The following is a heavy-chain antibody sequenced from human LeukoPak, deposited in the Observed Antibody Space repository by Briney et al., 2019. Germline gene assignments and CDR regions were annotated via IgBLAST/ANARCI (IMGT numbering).Heavy chain of an antibody. Sequence: NASETLSLTCTVPGGSISSSSYYWGWIRQPPGKGLEWIGSTYYSGSTYHNPSLKSRVTISVDTSKNQFSLKLSSVTAADTAVYYCAREASGSFDYWGQGTLVTVSS. V-gene: IGHV4-39*02. J-gene: IGHJ4*02. CDR1: GGSISSSSYY. D-gene: IGHD1-26*01. CDR2: TYYSGST. CDR3: AREASGSFDY.